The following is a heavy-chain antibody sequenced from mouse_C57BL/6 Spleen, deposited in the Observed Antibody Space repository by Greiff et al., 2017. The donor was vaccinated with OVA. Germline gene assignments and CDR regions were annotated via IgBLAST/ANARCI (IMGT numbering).Heavy chain of an antibody. CDR3: ARWTNYAMDY. J-gene: IGHJ4*01. CDR2: IDPSDSYT. CDR1: GYTFTSYW. V-gene: IGHV1-69*01. Sequence: QVQLQQPGAELVMPGASVKLSCKASGYTFTSYWMHWVKQRPGQGLDWIGEIDPSDSYTNYNQKFKGKSTLTVDKSSSTAYMQLSSLTSEDSAVYYCARWTNYAMDYWGQGTSVTVSS.